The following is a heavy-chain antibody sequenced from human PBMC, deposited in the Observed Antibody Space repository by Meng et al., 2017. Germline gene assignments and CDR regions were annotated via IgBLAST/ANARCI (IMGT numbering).Heavy chain of an antibody. CDR1: GFTFSSYA. D-gene: IGHD6-19*01. V-gene: IGHV3-30*01. J-gene: IGHJ4*02. CDR3: ARGRAALQWLAD. CDR2: ISYDGSNK. Sequence: QVQLVEAGGGVVQPGRFLRLSCAASGFTFSSYAMHWVRQAPGKGLEWVAVISYDGSNKYYADSVKGRFTISRDNSKNTLYLQMNSLRAEDTAVYYCARGRAALQWLADWGQGTLVTVSS.